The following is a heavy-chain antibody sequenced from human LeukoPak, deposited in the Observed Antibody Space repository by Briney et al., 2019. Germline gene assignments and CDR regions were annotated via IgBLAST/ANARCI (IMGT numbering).Heavy chain of an antibody. CDR1: GYTFTSYD. Sequence: ASVKVSCKASGYTFTSYDINWVRQATGQGLEWMGWMNPNSGNTGYAQKFQGRVTITRNTSISTAYKELSSLRSEDTAVYYCATQEQWLVGYFQHWGQGTLVTVSS. V-gene: IGHV1-8*03. D-gene: IGHD6-19*01. CDR3: ATQEQWLVGYFQH. CDR2: MNPNSGNT. J-gene: IGHJ1*01.